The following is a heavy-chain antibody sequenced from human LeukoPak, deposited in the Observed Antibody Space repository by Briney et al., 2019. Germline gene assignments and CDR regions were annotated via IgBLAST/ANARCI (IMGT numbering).Heavy chain of an antibody. J-gene: IGHJ6*03. Sequence: SETLSFNCTVSGGSIRRNSDYWGWIRQPPGKGLEWIGSIYYGGSTYYNPSLKSRVTISVDTSKNQFSLKLSSVTVADTGVYYCARDLDSRGSSSGWYVDYYYYYMDVWGKGTTVTVSS. CDR3: ARDLDSRGSSSGWYVDYYYYYMDV. D-gene: IGHD6-19*01. CDR2: IYYGGST. CDR1: GGSIRRNSDY. V-gene: IGHV4-39*07.